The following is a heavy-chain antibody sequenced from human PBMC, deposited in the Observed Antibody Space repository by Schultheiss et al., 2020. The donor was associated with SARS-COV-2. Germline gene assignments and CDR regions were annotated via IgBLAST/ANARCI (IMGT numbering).Heavy chain of an antibody. J-gene: IGHJ4*02. Sequence: GESLKISCAASGFTFSDYSMNWVRQAPGKGLEWVAVISYDGSNKYYADSVKGRFTISRDNSKNTLYLQMNSLRAEDTAVYYCARDGVGYDYGQYFDYWGQGTLVTVSS. CDR1: GFTFSDYS. CDR3: ARDGVGYDYGQYFDY. V-gene: IGHV3-30*03. CDR2: ISYDGSNK. D-gene: IGHD5-12*01.